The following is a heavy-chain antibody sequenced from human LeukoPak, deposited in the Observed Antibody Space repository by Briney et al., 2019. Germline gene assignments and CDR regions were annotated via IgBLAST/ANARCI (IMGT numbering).Heavy chain of an antibody. D-gene: IGHD6-19*01. CDR3: ARGRGSGWYPYDGFDI. CDR1: GGSISSYY. J-gene: IGHJ3*02. CDR2: IYFSGIT. Sequence: SETLSLTCTVSGGSISSYYWNWIRQPPGKGLEWIGYIYFSGITNYNPSLKSRVTISVDMSKNQLSLKLSSVTAADTAVYYCARGRGSGWYPYDGFDIWGQGSMVTVSS. V-gene: IGHV4-59*01.